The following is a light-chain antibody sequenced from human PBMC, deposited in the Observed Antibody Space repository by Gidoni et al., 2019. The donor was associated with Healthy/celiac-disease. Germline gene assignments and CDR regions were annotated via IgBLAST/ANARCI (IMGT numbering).Light chain of an antibody. Sequence: QSALTQPASVSGSPGQSITISCTGTSSDVGGYNYVSWYQQQPGKAPKRMIYDVSNRPSGVSKRFSGSKSGNTASLTISGLQAEDEADYYCSSYTSSSTLVVFGGGTKLTVL. CDR3: SSYTSSSTLVV. CDR1: SSDVGGYNY. CDR2: DVS. V-gene: IGLV2-14*03. J-gene: IGLJ2*01.